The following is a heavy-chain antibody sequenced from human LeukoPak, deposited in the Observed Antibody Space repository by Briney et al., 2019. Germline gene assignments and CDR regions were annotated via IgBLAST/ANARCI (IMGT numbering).Heavy chain of an antibody. Sequence: SETLSLTCAVYGESFSAYYWSXIRXSPGXXXXXXAEINHRGDTNYNPSVKSRVTISIDTSKNQFSLKVRSLTAADTAVYYCARGPTISETGYFDFWGQGTLVTVSS. J-gene: IGHJ4*03. D-gene: IGHD1-14*01. CDR2: INHRGDT. CDR1: GESFSAYY. V-gene: IGHV4-34*01. CDR3: ARGPTISETGYFDF.